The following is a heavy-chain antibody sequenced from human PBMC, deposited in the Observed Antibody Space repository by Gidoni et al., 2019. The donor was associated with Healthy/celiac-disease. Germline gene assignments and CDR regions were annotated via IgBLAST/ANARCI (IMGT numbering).Heavy chain of an antibody. J-gene: IGHJ4*02. V-gene: IGHV3-43D*03. CDR1: GFTFDDYA. Sequence: EVQLVESGGVVVQPGGSLRLSCAASGFTFDDYAMHWVRQAPGKGLEWVSLISWDGGSTYYADSVKGRFTISRDNSKNSLYLQMNSLRAEDTALYYCAKDSRGYGSGSYFDYWGQGTLVTVSS. CDR2: ISWDGGST. CDR3: AKDSRGYGSGSYFDY. D-gene: IGHD3-10*01.